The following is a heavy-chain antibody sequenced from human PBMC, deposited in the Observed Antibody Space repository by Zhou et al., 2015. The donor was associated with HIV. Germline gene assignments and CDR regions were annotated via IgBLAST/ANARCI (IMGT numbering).Heavy chain of an antibody. D-gene: IGHD3-10*01. CDR1: GGTFSSYA. J-gene: IGHJ6*02. V-gene: IGHV1-69*01. Sequence: QVQLVQSGAEVKKPGSSVKVSCKASGGTFSSYAISWVRQAPGQGLEWMGGIIPIFGTANYAQKFQGRVTITADESTSTAYMELSSLRSEDTAVYYCASGPLEVRGVNYYYGMDVWGQGTTGHRLL. CDR3: ASGPLEVRGVNYYYGMDV. CDR2: IIPIFGTA.